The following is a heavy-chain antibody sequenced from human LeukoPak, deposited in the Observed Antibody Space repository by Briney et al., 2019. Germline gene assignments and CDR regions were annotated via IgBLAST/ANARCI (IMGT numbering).Heavy chain of an antibody. CDR1: GGTFSSYT. V-gene: IGHV1-69*02. J-gene: IGHJ4*02. CDR3: ARGVHYDSSGYYFAY. Sequence: AASVKVSCKASGGTFSSYTISWVRQAPGQGLEWMGRIIPILGIANYAQKFQGRVTITAGKSTSTAYMELSSLRSEDTAVYYCARGVHYDSSGYYFAYWGQGTLVTVSS. CDR2: IIPILGIA. D-gene: IGHD3-22*01.